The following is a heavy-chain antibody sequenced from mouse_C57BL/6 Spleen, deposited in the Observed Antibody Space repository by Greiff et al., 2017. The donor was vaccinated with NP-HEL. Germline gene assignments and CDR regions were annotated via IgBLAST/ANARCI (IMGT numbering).Heavy chain of an antibody. Sequence: EVKLVESGGGLVKPGGSLKLSCAASGFTFSDYGMHWVRQAPEKGLEWVAYISSGSSTIYYADTVKGRFTISRDNAKNTLFLQMTSLRSEDTAMYYCARGWLLRYAMDYWGQGTSVTVSS. D-gene: IGHD2-3*01. J-gene: IGHJ4*01. CDR3: ARGWLLRYAMDY. CDR2: ISSGSSTI. CDR1: GFTFSDYG. V-gene: IGHV5-17*01.